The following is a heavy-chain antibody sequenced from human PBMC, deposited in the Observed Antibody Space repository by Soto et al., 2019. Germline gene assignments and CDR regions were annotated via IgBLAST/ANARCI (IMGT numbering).Heavy chain of an antibody. J-gene: IGHJ4*02. V-gene: IGHV3-23*01. CDR3: AKMTTRRFDY. Sequence: PXGSLRLACAAAGFTFSSYAMSWVRQAPGKGLEWVSGISGSGLSTNYADSVKGRFTISRDNSKNTLYLQMNSLRAEDTAVYYCAKMTTRRFDYWGQGTLVTVSS. CDR2: ISGSGLST. CDR1: GFTFSSYA. D-gene: IGHD4-17*01.